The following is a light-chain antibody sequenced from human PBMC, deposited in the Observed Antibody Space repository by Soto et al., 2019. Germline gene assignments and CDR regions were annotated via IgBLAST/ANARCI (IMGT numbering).Light chain of an antibody. V-gene: IGKV3-11*01. CDR3: QQRSNWPPNT. CDR1: QSVSSY. CDR2: DAS. J-gene: IGKJ2*01. Sequence: EIVLTQSPATLSLSPGERATLSCRASQSVSSYLAWYQQKPGQAPRLLIYDASNRATGIPARFSGSGSGTEFTLTISRLEPEDLAVYYCQQRSNWPPNTFGQGPKVEIK.